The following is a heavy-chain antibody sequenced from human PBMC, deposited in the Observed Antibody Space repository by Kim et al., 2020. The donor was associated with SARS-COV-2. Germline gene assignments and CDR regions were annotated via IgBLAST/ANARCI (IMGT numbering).Heavy chain of an antibody. CDR3: ARGQAVAGPTGYFDY. Sequence: GSLRLSCTISGGSISSYYWSWIRQPPGKGLEWIGYIYYSGSTNYNPSLKSRVTISVDTSKNQFSLKLSSVTAADTAVYYCARGQAVAGPTGYFDYWGQGTLVTVSS. D-gene: IGHD6-19*01. CDR1: GGSISSYY. CDR2: IYYSGST. V-gene: IGHV4-59*08. J-gene: IGHJ4*02.